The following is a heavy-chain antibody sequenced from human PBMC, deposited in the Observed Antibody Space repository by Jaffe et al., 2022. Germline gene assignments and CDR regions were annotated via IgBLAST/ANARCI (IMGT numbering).Heavy chain of an antibody. CDR1: GYSFTSYW. CDR2: IYPGDSDT. D-gene: IGHD5-12*01. V-gene: IGHV5-51*01. CDR3: ARQRLYVYSGYDYVDWFDP. Sequence: EVQLVQSGAEVKKPGESLKISCKGSGYSFTSYWIGWVRQMPGKGLEWMGIIYPGDSDTRYSPSFQGQVTISADKSISTAYLQWSSLKASDTAMYYCARQRLYVYSGYDYVDWFDPWGQGTLVTVSS. J-gene: IGHJ5*02.